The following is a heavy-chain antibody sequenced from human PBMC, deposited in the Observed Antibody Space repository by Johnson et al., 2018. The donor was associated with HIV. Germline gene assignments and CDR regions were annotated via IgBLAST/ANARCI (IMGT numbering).Heavy chain of an antibody. J-gene: IGHJ3*02. Sequence: VQLVESGGGLIQPGGSLRLSCAASGFTVSSNYMSWVRQAPGKGLEWVSVIYSGGNPYYADSVKGRFTISRDNSKNTLYLQMNSLRAEDTAVYYCAKAPRPPGAFDIWSQGTTVTVSS. CDR3: AKAPRPPGAFDI. CDR2: IYSGGNP. V-gene: IGHV3-53*01. CDR1: GFTVSSNY.